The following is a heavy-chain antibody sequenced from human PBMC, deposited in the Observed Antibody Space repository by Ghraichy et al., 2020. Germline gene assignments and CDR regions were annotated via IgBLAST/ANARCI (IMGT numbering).Heavy chain of an antibody. CDR3: ASRGSWSLDYFDY. CDR2: MFYNGKT. V-gene: IGHV4-39*01. CDR1: GGSMSSGRLS. J-gene: IGHJ4*02. D-gene: IGHD6-13*01. Sequence: SQTLSLTCTVPGGSMSSGRLSWGWVRQSQGSGLEWIGNMFYNGKTYCNPSLKSRVTIPGDLSQNHFSLNLNSVTAEDSAVYYCASRGSWSLDYFDYWGQGVLVTVSS.